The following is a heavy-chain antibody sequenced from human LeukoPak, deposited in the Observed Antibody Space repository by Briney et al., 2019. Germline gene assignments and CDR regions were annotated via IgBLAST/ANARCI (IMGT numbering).Heavy chain of an antibody. CDR3: ARAKSDDF. Sequence: ASVKVSCKASGGTFSSYAISWVRQAPGQGLEWMGGINTYNGNTNYAQKLQGRLTMTADTPTSTAYMELRSLRSDDTAVYYCARAKSDDFWGQGTLVTVSS. V-gene: IGHV1-18*01. CDR1: GGTFSSYA. D-gene: IGHD4/OR15-4a*01. J-gene: IGHJ4*02. CDR2: INTYNGNT.